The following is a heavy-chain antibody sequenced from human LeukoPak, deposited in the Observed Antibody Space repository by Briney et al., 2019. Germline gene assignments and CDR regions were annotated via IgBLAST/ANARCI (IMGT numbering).Heavy chain of an antibody. CDR1: GFIFSVYT. CDR2: ISSSGSDV. J-gene: IGHJ4*02. D-gene: IGHD4-17*01. CDR3: ARDFRAYGDYLDY. Sequence: GGSLRLSCAASGFIFSVYTIPWVRQAPGKGLEWISYISSSGSDVYYIDSVKGRFTISRDNAKNSLFLQMDSLRHEDTAIYYCARDFRAYGDYLDYWGQGTLVTVSS. V-gene: IGHV3-48*02.